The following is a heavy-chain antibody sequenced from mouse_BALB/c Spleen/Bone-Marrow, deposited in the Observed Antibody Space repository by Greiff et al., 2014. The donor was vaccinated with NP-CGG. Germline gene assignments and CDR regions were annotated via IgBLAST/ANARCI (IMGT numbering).Heavy chain of an antibody. CDR1: GYEITDYE. Sequence: LVESGAELVRPGASVKLSCKALGYEITDYEIHWVKQTPVHGLEWIGAIHPGSGGTAYNQKFKDKATLTADKSSSTVYMELSSLTSEDSAVYYCTRGWDGFDYWGQGTTLTVSS. D-gene: IGHD2-3*01. CDR2: IHPGSGGT. J-gene: IGHJ2*01. V-gene: IGHV1-15*01. CDR3: TRGWDGFDY.